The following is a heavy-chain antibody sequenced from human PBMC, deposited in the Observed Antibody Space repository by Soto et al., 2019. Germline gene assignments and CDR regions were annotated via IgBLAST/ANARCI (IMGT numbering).Heavy chain of an antibody. CDR2: INPKTGGT. CDR3: ARDVVGSDYFDS. CDR1: GYTFTDYY. D-gene: IGHD1-26*01. Sequence: QVQLVQSGAEVKKPGASVKVSCKASGYTFTDYYMHWVRQAPGQGLEWMGWINPKTGGTNYAQKFQGRVTMTRDTSITTAYMERSRLRSDDTAVYYCARDVVGSDYFDSWGQGTLVTVSS. J-gene: IGHJ4*02. V-gene: IGHV1-2*02.